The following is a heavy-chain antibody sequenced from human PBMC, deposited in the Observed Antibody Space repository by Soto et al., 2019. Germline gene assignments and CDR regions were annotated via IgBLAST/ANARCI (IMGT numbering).Heavy chain of an antibody. J-gene: IGHJ6*03. CDR3: ARSTREWLIRDYYYYMDV. Sequence: GGSLRLSCAASGFTVSSNYMSWVRQAPGKGLEWVSVIYSGGSTNYADSVKGRLTISRHNSKNKLYLQMNSLSAEDTAVYYCARSTREWLIRDYYYYMDVWGKGTTVTVSS. CDR2: IYSGGST. D-gene: IGHD3-3*01. V-gene: IGHV3-53*04. CDR1: GFTVSSNY.